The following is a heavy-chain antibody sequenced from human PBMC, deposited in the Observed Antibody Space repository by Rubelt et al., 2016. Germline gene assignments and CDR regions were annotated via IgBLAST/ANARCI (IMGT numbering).Heavy chain of an antibody. CDR3: ARQMGTTFRSFHYSYGLDV. V-gene: IGHV4-59*08. J-gene: IGHJ6*02. Sequence: GWIRRPPGKGLEWIGYSHYSGSTNYNPSLKSRLTISVDTSKNQFSLKLSSVTAADTAVYYCARQMGTTFRSFHYSYGLDVWGQGTTVTVSS. CDR2: SHYSGST. D-gene: IGHD1-1*01.